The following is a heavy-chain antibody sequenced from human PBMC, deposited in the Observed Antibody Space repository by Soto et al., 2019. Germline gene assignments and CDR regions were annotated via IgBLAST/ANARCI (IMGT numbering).Heavy chain of an antibody. Sequence: QVQLVQSGAEVKKPGSSVKVSCKASGGTFISFAINWVRQAPGQGLEWMGEITPIYGTTNYAQKFQGRVTMTVDESTNSAFMELSSLTAEDTAVFYCARGNYGDYSDSFDIWGQGTMVTVSS. CDR3: ARGNYGDYSDSFDI. CDR2: ITPIYGTT. D-gene: IGHD4-17*01. J-gene: IGHJ3*02. CDR1: GGTFISFA. V-gene: IGHV1-69*01.